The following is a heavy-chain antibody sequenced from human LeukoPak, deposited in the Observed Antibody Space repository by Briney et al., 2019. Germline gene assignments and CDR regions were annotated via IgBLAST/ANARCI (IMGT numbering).Heavy chain of an antibody. D-gene: IGHD7-27*01. Sequence: GGSLRLSCAASGFTFSSYGMHWVRQAPGKGLEWVAFIRYDGSNKYYAGSVKGRFTISRDNSKNTLYLQMNSLRAEDTAVYYCAKGPLGQFDYWGQGTLVTVSS. CDR3: AKGPLGQFDY. V-gene: IGHV3-30*02. J-gene: IGHJ4*02. CDR2: IRYDGSNK. CDR1: GFTFSSYG.